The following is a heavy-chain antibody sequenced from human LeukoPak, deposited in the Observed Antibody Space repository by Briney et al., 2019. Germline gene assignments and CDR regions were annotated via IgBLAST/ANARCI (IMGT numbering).Heavy chain of an antibody. CDR3: ARHLSGYDYLHYYYYYYMDV. V-gene: IGHV4-59*08. CDR1: GGSMSSYY. CDR2: IYTSGST. Sequence: PSETLSLTCTVSGGSMSSYYWSWIRQPPGKGLEWIGFIYTSGSTNYNPSLRSRVTISVDTSKNQFSLKLSSVTAAGTAVYYCARHLSGYDYLHYYYYYYMDVWGKGTTVTVSS. J-gene: IGHJ6*03. D-gene: IGHD5-12*01.